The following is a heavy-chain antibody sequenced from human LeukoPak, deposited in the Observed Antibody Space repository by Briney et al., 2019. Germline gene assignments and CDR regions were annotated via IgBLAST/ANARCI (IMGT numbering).Heavy chain of an antibody. J-gene: IGHJ4*02. Sequence: SETLSLTCTVSGGSISSGGYYWSWIRQPPGKGLEWIGYIYHSGSTYYNPSLKSRVTISVDRSKNQFSLKLSSVTAADTAVYYCARVLAARPGYYFDYWGQGTLVTVSS. CDR2: IYHSGST. V-gene: IGHV4-30-2*01. D-gene: IGHD6-6*01. CDR1: GGSISSGGYY. CDR3: ARVLAARPGYYFDY.